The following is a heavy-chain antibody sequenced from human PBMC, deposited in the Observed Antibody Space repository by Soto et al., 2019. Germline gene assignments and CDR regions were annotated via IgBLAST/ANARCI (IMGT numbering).Heavy chain of an antibody. CDR1: GFTFSSYS. CDR3: ARDYRDVLLWFGELLGHYYGMDV. D-gene: IGHD3-10*01. V-gene: IGHV3-48*02. Sequence: EVQLVESGGGLVQPGGSLRLSCAASGFTFSSYSMNWVRQAPGKGLEWVSYISSSSSTIYYADSVKGRFTISRDNAKNPLYLQMNSLRDEDTAVYYCARDYRDVLLWFGELLGHYYGMDVWGQGTTVTVSS. CDR2: ISSSSSTI. J-gene: IGHJ6*02.